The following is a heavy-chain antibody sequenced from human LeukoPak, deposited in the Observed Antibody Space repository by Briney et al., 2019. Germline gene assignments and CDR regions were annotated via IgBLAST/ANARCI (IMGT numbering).Heavy chain of an antibody. CDR1: GYPFTGHH. CDR3: ARHTHTCLDY. D-gene: IGHD2-2*02. V-gene: IGHV1-2*02. Sequence: ASVKVTCKASGYPFTGHHLHWVRQAPGQGLEWMAWINPNSGGTNYAQKVQGRVTVTRDTSISKAYMELSRLTSDDTAVYYCARHTHTCLDYWGLGTLVAVSS. CDR2: INPNSGGT. J-gene: IGHJ4*02.